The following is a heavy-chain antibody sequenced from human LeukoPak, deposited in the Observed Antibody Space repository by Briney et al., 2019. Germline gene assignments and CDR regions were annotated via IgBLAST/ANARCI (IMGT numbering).Heavy chain of an antibody. CDR1: GGSISSYY. CDR2: IYYSGST. CDR3: ARDRLRWPKIDY. J-gene: IGHJ4*02. V-gene: IGHV4-39*07. Sequence: SETLSLTCTVPGGSISSYYWGWIRQPPGKGLEWIGSIYYSGSTYYNPSLKSRVTISVDTSKNQFSLKLSSVTAADTAVYYCARDRLRWPKIDYWGQGTLVTVSS. D-gene: IGHD4-23*01.